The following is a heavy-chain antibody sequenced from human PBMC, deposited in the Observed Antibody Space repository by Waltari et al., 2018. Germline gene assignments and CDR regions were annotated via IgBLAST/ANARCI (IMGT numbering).Heavy chain of an antibody. J-gene: IGHJ6*02. V-gene: IGHV3-9*01. CDR1: GFTFADSA. D-gene: IGHD3-3*01. CDR3: ARDQDYNFWRGMDV. CDR2: ISYNGGTK. Sequence: EVQLVESGGGWVQPGRSLRLSCLTSGFTFADSAMHWVRQAPGKGLEWVSGISYNGGTKGYADSVKGRFTISRDNTKNSLYLQMNSLRREDTALYYCARDQDYNFWRGMDVWGQGTTVIVSS.